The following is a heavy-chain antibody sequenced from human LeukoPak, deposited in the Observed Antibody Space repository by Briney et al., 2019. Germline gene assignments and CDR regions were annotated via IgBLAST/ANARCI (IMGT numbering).Heavy chain of an antibody. V-gene: IGHV4-59*01. CDR3: ARESSGYVGY. CDR2: IYNSGST. J-gene: IGHJ4*02. Sequence: PETLSLTCTVSGGSISSYYWSWVRQPPGKGLEWIGYIYNSGSTNYNPSLKSRVTISVDTSKNQSSLNLSSVTAADTAVYYCARESSGYVGYWGQGTLVTVSS. D-gene: IGHD5-12*01. CDR1: GGSISSYY.